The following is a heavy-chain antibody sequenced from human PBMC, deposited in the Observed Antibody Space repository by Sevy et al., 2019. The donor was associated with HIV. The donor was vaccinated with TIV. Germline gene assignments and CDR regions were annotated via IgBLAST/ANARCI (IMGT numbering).Heavy chain of an antibody. CDR1: GFTFSDHY. CDR3: ATHAGIAAAGRVFDY. V-gene: IGHV3-72*01. Sequence: WGSLRLSCVASGFTFSDHYMEWVRQAPGKGLEWVGRTRNKADGYTTEYAASVKGRFTISRDDSKNSLYVQMNSLKTEDTAVYYCATHAGIAAAGRVFDYWGQGTLVTVSS. CDR2: TRNKADGYTT. J-gene: IGHJ4*02. D-gene: IGHD6-13*01.